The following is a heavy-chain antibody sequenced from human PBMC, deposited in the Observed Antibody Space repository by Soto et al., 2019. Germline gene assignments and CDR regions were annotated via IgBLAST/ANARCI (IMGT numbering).Heavy chain of an antibody. CDR3: ARDGGTYYDILTGYPN. Sequence: PGGSLRLSCAASGFTFSSYSMNWVRQAPGKGLEWVSSISSSSSYIYYADSVKGRFTISRDNDKNSLYLQMNSLRAEDTAVYYCARDGGTYYDILTGYPNWGQGTLVTVSS. CDR1: GFTFSSYS. V-gene: IGHV3-21*01. D-gene: IGHD3-9*01. CDR2: ISSSSSYI. J-gene: IGHJ4*02.